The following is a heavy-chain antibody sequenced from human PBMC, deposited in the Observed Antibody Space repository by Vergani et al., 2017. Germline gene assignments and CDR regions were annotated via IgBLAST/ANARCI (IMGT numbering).Heavy chain of an antibody. CDR2: IYHSGST. V-gene: IGHV4-38-2*02. CDR1: GYSISSGYY. D-gene: IGHD4-23*01. J-gene: IGHJ6*02. Sequence: QVRLQESGPGLVKPSETLSLTCTVSGYSISSGYYWGWIRQPPGKGLEWIGSIYHSGSTYYNPSLKSRVTISVDTSKNQFSLKLSSVTAADTAVYYCARVPVAHYYYYGMDVWGQGTTVTVSS. CDR3: ARVPVAHYYYYGMDV.